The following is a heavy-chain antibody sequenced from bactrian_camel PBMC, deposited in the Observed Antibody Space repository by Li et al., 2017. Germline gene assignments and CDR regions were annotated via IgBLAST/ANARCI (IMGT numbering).Heavy chain of an antibody. CDR1: GFDFSKYA. Sequence: DVQLVESGGNLVQFGGSLRLSCVGSGFDFSKYAMSWARQAPGKGLEWVSAISWNGANVDYSDSVKGQFTISRDNAKNTVDLQMNSLKPEDTALYYCAKSGHSGAWLEFNYWGQGTQVTVS. J-gene: IGHJ4*01. V-gene: IGHV3-1*01. CDR2: ISWNGANV. CDR3: AKSGHSGAWLEFNY. D-gene: IGHD2*01.